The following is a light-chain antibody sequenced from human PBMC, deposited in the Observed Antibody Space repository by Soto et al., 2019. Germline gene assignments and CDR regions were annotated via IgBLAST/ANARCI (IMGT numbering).Light chain of an antibody. CDR2: AAS. J-gene: IGKJ4*01. CDR1: QGISNS. Sequence: DIQMTQSPSSLSASVGDRVTITCRASQGISNSLAWYQQKPGKVPKLLIYAASTLQSGVPSRFSGSGSGTDFTITISSLQPEDVATYYCQKYNSAPALTFGGGTKVEIK. V-gene: IGKV1-27*01. CDR3: QKYNSAPALT.